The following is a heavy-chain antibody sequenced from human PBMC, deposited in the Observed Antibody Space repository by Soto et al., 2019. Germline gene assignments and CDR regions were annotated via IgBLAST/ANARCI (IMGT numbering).Heavy chain of an antibody. Sequence: QVQLVESGGGVVQPGRSLRLSCAASGFTFSSYVMHWVRQAPGKGLEWVAATSYDESNKYYADSVKGRFTISRDNSRNTLYLQMNSLRAEDTAVYYCARDPDSSGWLDSWGQGTLVTVSS. CDR1: GFTFSSYV. D-gene: IGHD6-19*01. CDR3: ARDPDSSGWLDS. CDR2: TSYDESNK. V-gene: IGHV3-30-3*01. J-gene: IGHJ5*01.